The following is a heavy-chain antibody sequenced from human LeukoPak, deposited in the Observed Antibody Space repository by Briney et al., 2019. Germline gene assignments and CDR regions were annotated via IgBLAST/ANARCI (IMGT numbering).Heavy chain of an antibody. Sequence: GGSLRLSCAASGFTFSSYSMNWVRQAPGTGLEWVSSITSGGSYIYYADSVKGRFTISRDNAKNSLFLQMNSLRAEDTAVYYCARDPICSGGSCYLSSFYFDYWGQGTLVTVSS. D-gene: IGHD2-15*01. J-gene: IGHJ4*02. V-gene: IGHV3-21*01. CDR2: ITSGGSYI. CDR3: ARDPICSGGSCYLSSFYFDY. CDR1: GFTFSSYS.